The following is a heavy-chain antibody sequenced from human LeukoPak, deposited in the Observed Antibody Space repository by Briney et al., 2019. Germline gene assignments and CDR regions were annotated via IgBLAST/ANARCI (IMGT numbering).Heavy chain of an antibody. J-gene: IGHJ5*02. CDR3: AGDAGVTTAAYWFDP. CDR1: GYTFTSYG. D-gene: IGHD4-17*01. Sequence: ASVKVSCKASGYTFTSYGISWVRQAPGQGLEWMGWISAYNGNTNYAQKLQGRVTMTTDTSTSTAYMELRSLRSDDTAVYYCAGDAGVTTAAYWFDPWGQGTLVTVSS. V-gene: IGHV1-18*01. CDR2: ISAYNGNT.